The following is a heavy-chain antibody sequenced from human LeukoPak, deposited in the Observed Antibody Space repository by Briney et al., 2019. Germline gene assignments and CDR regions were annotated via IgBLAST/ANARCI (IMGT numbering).Heavy chain of an antibody. CDR1: GFTFSSYG. CDR3: AKDITMIVVVISGPDY. J-gene: IGHJ4*02. Sequence: GGSLRLSCAASGFTFSSYGMHWVRQAPGKGLEWVAVISYDGSNKYYADSVKSRFTISRDNSKNTLYLQMNSLRAEDTAVYYCAKDITMIVVVISGPDYWGQGTLVTVSS. D-gene: IGHD3-22*01. V-gene: IGHV3-30*18. CDR2: ISYDGSNK.